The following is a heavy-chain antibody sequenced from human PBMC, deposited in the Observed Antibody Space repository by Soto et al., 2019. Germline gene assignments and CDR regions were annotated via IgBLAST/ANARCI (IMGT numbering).Heavy chain of an antibody. V-gene: IGHV3-30-3*01. CDR1: GFTFSSYA. CDR3: AKVEGAVATTYRRYYHYGMDV. J-gene: IGHJ6*02. CDR2: ISHHGSNT. Sequence: PGGSLRLSCAASGFTFSSYAMHWVRQAPGKGLEWVAVISHHGSNTYYADSVKGRFTMSRDNSMNTLHLQMNSLRPEDTAVYHCAKVEGAVATTYRRYYHYGMDVWGQGTTVTVSS. D-gene: IGHD5-12*01.